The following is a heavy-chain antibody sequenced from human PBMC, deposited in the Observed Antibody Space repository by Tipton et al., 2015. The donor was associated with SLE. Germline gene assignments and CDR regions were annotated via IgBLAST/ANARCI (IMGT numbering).Heavy chain of an antibody. J-gene: IGHJ3*02. D-gene: IGHD1-26*01. CDR1: GGSISSYY. V-gene: IGHV4-59*01. CDR3: ARDLPGPYSGSYYGAFDI. Sequence: TLSLTCTVSGGSISSYYWSWIRQPPGKGLEWIGYIYYSGSTNYNPSLKSRVTISVDTSKNQFSLKLSSVTAADTAVYYCARDLPGPYSGSYYGAFDIWGQGTMVTVSS. CDR2: IYYSGST.